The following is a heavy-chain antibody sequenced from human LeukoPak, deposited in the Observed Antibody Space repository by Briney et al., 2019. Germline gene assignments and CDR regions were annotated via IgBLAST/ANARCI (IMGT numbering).Heavy chain of an antibody. V-gene: IGHV4-30-2*01. J-gene: IGHJ5*02. Sequence: SETLSLTCTVSGGSISSGGYSWSWIRQPPGKGLEWIGYTYHSGSTYYNPSLKSRVTISVDRSKNQFSLKLSSVTAADTAVYYCARAPYGDYEGTNWFDPWGQGTLVTVSS. D-gene: IGHD2-21*02. CDR3: ARAPYGDYEGTNWFDP. CDR2: TYHSGST. CDR1: GGSISSGGYS.